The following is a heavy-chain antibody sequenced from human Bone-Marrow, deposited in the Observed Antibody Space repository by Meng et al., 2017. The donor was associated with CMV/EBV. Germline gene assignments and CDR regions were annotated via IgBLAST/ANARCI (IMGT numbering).Heavy chain of an antibody. Sequence: GESLKISCAASGFTFSSYWMSWVRQAPGKGLEWVANIKQDGSEKYYVDSVKGRFTISRDNAKNSLYLQMNSLRAEDTALYYCARAIVVVPAATVFGMDVWGQGTTVTVSS. CDR2: IKQDGSEK. J-gene: IGHJ6*02. CDR1: GFTFSSYW. D-gene: IGHD2-2*01. CDR3: ARAIVVVPAATVFGMDV. V-gene: IGHV3-7*03.